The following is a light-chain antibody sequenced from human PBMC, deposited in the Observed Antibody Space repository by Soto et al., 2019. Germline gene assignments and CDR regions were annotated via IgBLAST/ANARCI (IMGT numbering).Light chain of an antibody. Sequence: ELVMTQSPVTLSVPPGERATLSCRASQFVSSNLAWYQQKPGQAPRLLIYGASTRATGIPARFSGSGSGTEFTLTISNLQSEDFAVYFCQQYNNWPKTFGQGTKV. CDR1: QFVSSN. V-gene: IGKV3D-15*01. CDR3: QQYNNWPKT. CDR2: GAS. J-gene: IGKJ1*01.